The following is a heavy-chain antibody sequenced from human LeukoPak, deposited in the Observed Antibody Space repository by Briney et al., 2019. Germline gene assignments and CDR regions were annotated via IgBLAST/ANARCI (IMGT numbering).Heavy chain of an antibody. J-gene: IGHJ3*02. Sequence: SETLSLTCTVSGGSISSSSYYWGWIRQPPGKGLEWIGSIYYSGSTYYNPSLKSRVTISVDTSKNQFSLKLSSVTAADTAVYYCARPLSYSNYEVAFDIWGQGTMVTVSS. D-gene: IGHD4-11*01. CDR2: IYYSGST. V-gene: IGHV4-39*01. CDR1: GGSISSSSYY. CDR3: ARPLSYSNYEVAFDI.